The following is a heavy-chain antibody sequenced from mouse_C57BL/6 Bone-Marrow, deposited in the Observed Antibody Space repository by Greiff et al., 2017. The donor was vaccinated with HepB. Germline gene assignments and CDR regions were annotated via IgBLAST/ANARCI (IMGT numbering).Heavy chain of an antibody. CDR2: IYPRSGNT. V-gene: IGHV1-81*01. J-gene: IGHJ2*01. Sequence: QVQLKQSGAELARPGASVKLSCKASGYTFTSYGISWVKQRTGQGLEWIGEIYPRSGNTYYNEKFKGKATLTADKSSSTAYMELRSLTSEDSAVYFCARGQLRLPYFDYWGQGTTLTVSS. CDR1: GYTFTSYG. CDR3: ARGQLRLPYFDY. D-gene: IGHD3-2*02.